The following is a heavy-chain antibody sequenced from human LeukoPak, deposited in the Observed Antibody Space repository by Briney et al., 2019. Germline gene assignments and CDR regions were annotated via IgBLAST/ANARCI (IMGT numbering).Heavy chain of an antibody. CDR1: GFTFSNYG. J-gene: IGHJ4*02. Sequence: PGGSLRLSCATSGFTFSNYGMHWVRQAPGKGLEWVAFIRFDGSTKYYADSVKGRFTISRDNAQNSLYLQMNTLGAEDTAVYYCARTADYWGQGTLVTVSS. V-gene: IGHV3-30*02. CDR3: ARTADY. D-gene: IGHD1/OR15-1a*01. CDR2: IRFDGSTK.